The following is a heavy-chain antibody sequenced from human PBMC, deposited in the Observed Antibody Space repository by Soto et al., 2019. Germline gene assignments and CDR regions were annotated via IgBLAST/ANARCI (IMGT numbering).Heavy chain of an antibody. V-gene: IGHV5-51*01. CDR2: IYPGDSDT. Sequence: GESLKISCKGSGYSFTSYWIGWVRQMPGKGLEWMGIIYPGDSDTRYSPSFQGQVTISADKSISTAYLQWSSLKASDTAMYYCARHLSKREQQLVRSYYYYYMDVWGKGTTVTVSS. CDR3: ARHLSKREQQLVRSYYYYYMDV. J-gene: IGHJ6*03. CDR1: GYSFTSYW. D-gene: IGHD6-13*01.